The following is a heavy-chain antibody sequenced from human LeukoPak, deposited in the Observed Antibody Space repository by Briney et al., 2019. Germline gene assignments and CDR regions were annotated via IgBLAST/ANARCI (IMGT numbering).Heavy chain of an antibody. J-gene: IGHJ5*02. CDR3: ARGVHGGIAVAGRWAWFDP. Sequence: PSETLSLTCTVSGGSISSYYWSWIRQPAGKGLEWIGRIYTSGSTNYNPSLKSRVTMSVDTSTNQFSLKLSSVTAADTAVYYCARGVHGGIAVAGRWAWFDPWGQGTLVTVSS. V-gene: IGHV4-4*07. CDR2: IYTSGST. CDR1: GGSISSYY. D-gene: IGHD6-19*01.